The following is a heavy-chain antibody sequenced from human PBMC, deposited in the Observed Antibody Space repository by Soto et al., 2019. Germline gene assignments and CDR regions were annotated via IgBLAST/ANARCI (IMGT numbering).Heavy chain of an antibody. CDR2: INPIFGTA. Sequence: QVQLVQSGAEVKKPGASVKVSCKASGYTFTGYYMHWVRQAPGQGLEWMGWINPIFGTANYAQKFQGRVTITADKSTSTAYMELSSLRSEDTAVYYCATDDYGDYGYYYYGMDVWGQGTTVTVSS. CDR1: GYTFTGYY. D-gene: IGHD4-17*01. CDR3: ATDDYGDYGYYYYGMDV. V-gene: IGHV1-69*06. J-gene: IGHJ6*02.